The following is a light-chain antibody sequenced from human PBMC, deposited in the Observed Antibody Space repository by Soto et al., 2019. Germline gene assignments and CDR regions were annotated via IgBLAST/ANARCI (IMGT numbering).Light chain of an antibody. CDR1: SSDVGTYNL. J-gene: IGLJ2*01. CDR3: CSYGVGSIVV. Sequence: QSALTQPASVSGSPGQSITISCTGTSSDVGTYNLVSWYQQHPGKAPQLMIYEVTKRPSGVSNRFSGSKSGNTASLTISGLQAEDEADYYCCSYGVGSIVVFGGGTKVTVL. CDR2: EVT. V-gene: IGLV2-23*02.